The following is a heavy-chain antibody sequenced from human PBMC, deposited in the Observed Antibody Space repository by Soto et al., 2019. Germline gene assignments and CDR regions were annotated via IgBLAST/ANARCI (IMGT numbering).Heavy chain of an antibody. CDR2: IYYSGST. V-gene: IGHV4-59*01. Sequence: PSETLSLTCTVSGGSISSYYWSWIRQPPGKGLEWIGYIYYSGSTNYNPSLKSRVTISVDTSKNQFSLKLSSVTAADTAVYYCARSKRGYPSLFDYWGQGTLVTVSS. D-gene: IGHD5-18*01. CDR3: ARSKRGYPSLFDY. CDR1: GGSISSYY. J-gene: IGHJ4*02.